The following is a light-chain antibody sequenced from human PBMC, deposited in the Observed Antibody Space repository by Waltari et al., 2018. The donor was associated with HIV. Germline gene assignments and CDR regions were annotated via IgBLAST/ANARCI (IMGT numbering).Light chain of an antibody. J-gene: IGLJ2*01. Sequence: SYELTQPPSVSVSPGQTASITCSGDKLGDKYACWYQQKPGQSPVLVIYQDSKRPSGIPWRFSGSNSWNTATLTISGTQAMDEAYYYCQAWDSSTAGVVFGGGTKLTVL. CDR1: KLGDKY. CDR2: QDS. CDR3: QAWDSSTAGVV. V-gene: IGLV3-1*01.